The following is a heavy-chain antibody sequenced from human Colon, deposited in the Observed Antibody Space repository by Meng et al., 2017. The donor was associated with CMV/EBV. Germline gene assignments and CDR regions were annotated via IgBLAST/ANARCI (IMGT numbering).Heavy chain of an antibody. D-gene: IGHD6-6*01. Sequence: GGSLRLSCAASGFSVSSYWMHWVRQAPGKGLEWVAFIRYDGSNKYYADSVKGRFTISRDNSKNTLYLQMNSLRAEDTAVYYCAKLIAARPDAFDIWGQGTMVTVSS. CDR2: IRYDGSNK. V-gene: IGHV3-30*02. CDR3: AKLIAARPDAFDI. CDR1: GFSVSSYW. J-gene: IGHJ3*02.